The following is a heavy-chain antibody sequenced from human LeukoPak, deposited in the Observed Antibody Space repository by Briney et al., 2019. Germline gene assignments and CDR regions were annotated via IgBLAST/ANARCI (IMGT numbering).Heavy chain of an antibody. V-gene: IGHV3-53*05. D-gene: IGHD3-22*01. J-gene: IGHJ4*02. Sequence: GGSLRLSCAASGFTVSSDYMSWVRQAPGKGLEWVSVIYSGGGTYYADSVKGRFTISRDNSKNTLFLQMNSLRSEDTAVYYCARVANRDSSGYYEALDFWGQGTLVTVSS. CDR3: ARVANRDSSGYYEALDF. CDR2: IYSGGGT. CDR1: GFTVSSDY.